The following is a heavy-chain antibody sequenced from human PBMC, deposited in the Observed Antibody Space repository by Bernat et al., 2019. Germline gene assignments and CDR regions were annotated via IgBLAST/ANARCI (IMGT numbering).Heavy chain of an antibody. CDR1: GYTFTSYA. J-gene: IGHJ4*02. D-gene: IGHD2-2*01. CDR3: ARAGYCSSTSCRPNPTSADY. CDR2: INAGNGNT. V-gene: IGHV1-3*01. Sequence: QVQLVQSGAEVKKPGASVKVSCKASGYTFTSYAMHWVRQAPGQRLEWMGWINAGNGNTKYSQKFQGRVTITRDTSASTAYMELSSLRSEDTAVYYCARAGYCSSTSCRPNPTSADYWGQGTLVTVSS.